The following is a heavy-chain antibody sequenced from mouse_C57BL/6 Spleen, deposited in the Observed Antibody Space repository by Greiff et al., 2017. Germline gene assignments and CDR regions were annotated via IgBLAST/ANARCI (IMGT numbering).Heavy chain of an antibody. CDR1: GFTFSSYG. CDR2: ISSGGSYT. J-gene: IGHJ2*01. Sequence: EVQLVESGGDLVKPGGSLKLSCAASGFTFSSYGMSWVRQTPDKRLEWVATISSGGSYTYSPDSVKGRFTISRDNAKNTLYLQMSSLKSEDTAMYYCARRRDDYVYFDYWGQGTTLTVSS. CDR3: ARRRDDYVYFDY. V-gene: IGHV5-6*01. D-gene: IGHD2-4*01.